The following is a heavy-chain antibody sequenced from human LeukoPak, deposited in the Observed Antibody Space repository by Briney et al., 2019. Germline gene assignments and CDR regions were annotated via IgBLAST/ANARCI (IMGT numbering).Heavy chain of an antibody. V-gene: IGHV3-23*01. D-gene: IGHD2-21*01. CDR1: GFTFSTFA. J-gene: IGHJ4*02. Sequence: GGSLRLSCAASGFTFSTFAMSWGRQAPGKGLEWVSTITRSGAAKYYADSVKGRFTISRDNSKNTLYLQMDSLSAEDTALYYCAKDHSSCGGCDCLLFDNWGQGTLVTVSS. CDR3: AKDHSSCGGCDCLLFDN. CDR2: ITRSGAAK.